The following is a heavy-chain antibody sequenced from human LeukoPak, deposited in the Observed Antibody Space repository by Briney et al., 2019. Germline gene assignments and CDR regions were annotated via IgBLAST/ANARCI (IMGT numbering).Heavy chain of an antibody. V-gene: IGHV4-59*11. CDR3: ARTVYYYGSGSYYFDY. CDR2: IYYSGST. CDR1: GGSISSHY. D-gene: IGHD3-10*01. J-gene: IGHJ4*02. Sequence: PSETLSLTCTVSGGSISSHYWSWIRQPPGKGLEWIGYIYYSGSTNYNPFLKSRVTISVDTSKNQFSLKLSSVTAADTAVYYCARTVYYYGSGSYYFDYWGQGTLVTVSS.